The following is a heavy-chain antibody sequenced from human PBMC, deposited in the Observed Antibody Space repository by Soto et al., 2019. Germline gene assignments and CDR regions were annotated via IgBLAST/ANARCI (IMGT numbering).Heavy chain of an antibody. CDR2: ISYDGSNK. V-gene: IGHV3-30-3*01. CDR3: ARDEIAGYSSSWSQFDY. J-gene: IGHJ4*02. D-gene: IGHD6-13*01. Sequence: GGSLRLSCAASGFTFSSYAMHWVRQAPGKGLEWVAVISYDGSNKYYADSVKGRFTISRDNSKNTLYLQMNSLRAEDTAVYYCARDEIAGYSSSWSQFDYWGQGTLVTVSS. CDR1: GFTFSSYA.